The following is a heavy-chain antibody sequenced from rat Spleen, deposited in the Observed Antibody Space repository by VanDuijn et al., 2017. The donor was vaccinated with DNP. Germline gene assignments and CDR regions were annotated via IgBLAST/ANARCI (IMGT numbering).Heavy chain of an antibody. Sequence: EVQLVESDGGLVQPGRSLKLSCAASGFTFSDYYMAWVRQAPTKGLEWVATISYDGSSTYYRDSVKGRFTISRDNAKSTLYLQMDSLRSEDTATYYCTRAPYYGGKAPEGYFDFWGPGTMVTVSS. CDR1: GFTFSDYY. V-gene: IGHV5-29*01. CDR3: TRAPYYGGKAPEGYFDF. CDR2: ISYDGSST. J-gene: IGHJ1*01. D-gene: IGHD1-11*01.